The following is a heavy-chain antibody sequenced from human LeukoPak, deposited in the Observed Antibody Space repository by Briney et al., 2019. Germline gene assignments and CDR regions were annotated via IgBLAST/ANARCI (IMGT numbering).Heavy chain of an antibody. V-gene: IGHV4-61*01. CDR2: IYESRST. D-gene: IGHD1-26*01. CDR1: GGSVSSGSYY. J-gene: IGHJ3*02. CDR3: ARGVSWAAFDI. Sequence: KTSETLSLTCSVSGGSVSSGSYYWSWIRQPPGTGLEFIGYIYESRSTTSNPSLKSRVTISVDTSKNQFSLNLRSVTAADTAVYYWARGVSWAAFDIWGQGTMVTVSS.